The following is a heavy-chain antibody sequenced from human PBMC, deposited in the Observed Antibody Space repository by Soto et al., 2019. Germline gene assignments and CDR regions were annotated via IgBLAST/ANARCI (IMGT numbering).Heavy chain of an antibody. D-gene: IGHD1-7*01. V-gene: IGHV4-61*01. CDR3: ARDNSITGTKRGWGMDV. CDR1: GGSVSSGSYY. J-gene: IGHJ6*02. CDR2: IYYSGST. Sequence: PSETLSLTCTVSGGSVSSGSYYWSWIRQPPGKGLEWIGYIYYSGSTNYNPSLKSRVTISVDTSKNQFSLKLSSVTAADTAVYYCARDNSITGTKRGWGMDVWGQGTTVTVSS.